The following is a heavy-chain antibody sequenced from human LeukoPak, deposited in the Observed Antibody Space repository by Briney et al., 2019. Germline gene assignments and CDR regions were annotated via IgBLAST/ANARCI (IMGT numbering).Heavy chain of an antibody. CDR1: GYSLTSGYY. CDR3: ARVEEGYGSGRRENYYYYYMDV. J-gene: IGHJ6*03. CDR2: IYYSGST. D-gene: IGHD3-10*01. V-gene: IGHV4-61*01. Sequence: PSETLSLTCTVSGYSLTSGYYWGWIRQPPEKGLEWIGYIYYSGSTNYNPSLKSRVTISVDTSKNQFSLKLRSVTAADTAVYYCARVEEGYGSGRRENYYYYYMDVWGKGTTVTISS.